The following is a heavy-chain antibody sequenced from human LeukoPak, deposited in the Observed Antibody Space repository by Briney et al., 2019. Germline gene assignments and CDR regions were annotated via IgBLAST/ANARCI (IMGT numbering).Heavy chain of an antibody. CDR1: GGSFSGYY. D-gene: IGHD3-16*01. Sequence: SETLSLTCAVYGGSFSGYYWSWIRQPPGKGLEWIGEINHSGSTNCNPSLKSRVTISVDTSKNQFSLKLSSVTAADTAVYYCARRRRSYVAFDIWGQGTMVTVSS. CDR2: INHSGST. V-gene: IGHV4-34*01. J-gene: IGHJ3*02. CDR3: ARRRRSYVAFDI.